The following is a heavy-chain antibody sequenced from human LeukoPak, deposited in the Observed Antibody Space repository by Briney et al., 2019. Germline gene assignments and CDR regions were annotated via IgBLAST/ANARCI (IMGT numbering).Heavy chain of an antibody. Sequence: RASVKVSCKASGGTFSSYAISWVRQAPGQGLEWMGGIIPIFGTANYAQKFQGRVTITADESTSTAYMELSSLRSEDTAVYYCARLIEVAGPFDYWGQGTLVTVSS. CDR3: ARLIEVAGPFDY. CDR2: IIPIFGTA. V-gene: IGHV1-69*13. CDR1: GGTFSSYA. J-gene: IGHJ4*02. D-gene: IGHD6-19*01.